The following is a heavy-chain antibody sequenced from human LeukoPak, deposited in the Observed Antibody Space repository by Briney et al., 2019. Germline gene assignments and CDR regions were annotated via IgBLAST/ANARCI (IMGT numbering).Heavy chain of an antibody. D-gene: IGHD2-2*01. V-gene: IGHV5-51*01. CDR1: GYSFTSYW. J-gene: IGHJ3*02. CDR3: AATYRYCSSTSCPPSDAFDI. Sequence: GESLKISCKGSGYSFTSYWIGWVRQMPGKGLEWMGIIYPGDSDTRYSPSFQGQVTISADKSISTAYLQWSSLKASDTAMYYCAATYRYCSSTSCPPSDAFDIWGQGTMVTVSS. CDR2: IYPGDSDT.